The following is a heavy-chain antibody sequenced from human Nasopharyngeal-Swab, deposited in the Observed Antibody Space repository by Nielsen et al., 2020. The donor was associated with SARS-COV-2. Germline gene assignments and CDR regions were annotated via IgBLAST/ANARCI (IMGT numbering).Heavy chain of an antibody. Sequence: GESLKISCAASGFTFSDSAIHWVRQASGKGLEWVGRVRSKGNNSATAYSAPVKGRFIIFRDDPTNTAYLQMNSLKTEDTAMYYCTRCGGGCYSGRDYWGQGTLVTVSS. CDR3: TRCGGGCYSGRDY. J-gene: IGHJ4*02. CDR2: VRSKGNNSAT. V-gene: IGHV3-73*01. D-gene: IGHD2-15*01. CDR1: GFTFSDSA.